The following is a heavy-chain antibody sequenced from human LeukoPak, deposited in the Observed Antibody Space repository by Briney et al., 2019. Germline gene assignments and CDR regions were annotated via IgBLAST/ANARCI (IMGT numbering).Heavy chain of an antibody. D-gene: IGHD3-10*02. CDR1: GYTLTELS. CDR3: ATVFGKWSTGDYFDY. V-gene: IGHV1-24*01. Sequence: GASVKVSCKVSGYTLTELSMHRVRQAPGKGLEWMGGFDPEDGETIYAQKFQGRVTMTEDTSTDTAYMELSSLRSEDTAVYYCATVFGKWSTGDYFDYWGQGTLVTVSS. J-gene: IGHJ4*02. CDR2: FDPEDGET.